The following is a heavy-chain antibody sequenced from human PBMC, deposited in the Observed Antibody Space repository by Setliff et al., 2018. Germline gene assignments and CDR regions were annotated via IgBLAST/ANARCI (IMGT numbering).Heavy chain of an antibody. V-gene: IGHV1-18*01. D-gene: IGHD2-8*01. CDR2: ISPHSGNV. Sequence: ASVKVSCKASGYTFTNYGVNWVRQAPGQGLEWLGWISPHSGNVYSAPKVQGRVTVTTDTSTDTAYMELRNLQSDDTAVYYCARLVRYCTKTTCQTLSGAEVWGQGTLVTVSS. CDR3: ARLVRYCTKTTCQTLSGAEV. CDR1: GYTFTNYG. J-gene: IGHJ4*02.